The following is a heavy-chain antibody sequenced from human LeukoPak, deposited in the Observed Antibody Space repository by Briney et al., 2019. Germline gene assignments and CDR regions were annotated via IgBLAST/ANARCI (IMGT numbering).Heavy chain of an antibody. V-gene: IGHV3-23*01. D-gene: IGHD2-2*02. J-gene: IGHJ4*02. CDR2: ISGSGGST. Sequence: GGSLRLSRAAPGFTFSSYAMSWVRQAPGKGLEWVSAISGSGGSTYYADSVKGRFTISRDNSKNTLYLQMNSLRAEDTAVYYCAKGVVSQLLLYQNYFDYWGQGTLVTVSS. CDR3: AKGVVSQLLLYQNYFDY. CDR1: GFTFSSYA.